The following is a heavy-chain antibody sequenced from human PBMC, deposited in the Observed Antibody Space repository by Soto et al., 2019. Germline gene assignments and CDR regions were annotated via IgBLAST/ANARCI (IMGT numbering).Heavy chain of an antibody. CDR2: IYPGDSDT. CDR1: GYSSTSYW. D-gene: IGHD3-9*01. V-gene: IGHV5-51*01. Sequence: GESLKISCKGSGYSSTSYWIGWVRQMPGKGLEWMGIIYPGDSDTRYSPSFQGQVTISADKSISTAYLQWSSLKASDTAMYYCARAYYGIWTGSYGFDYWAQGTLVTVSS. CDR3: ARAYYGIWTGSYGFDY. J-gene: IGHJ4*02.